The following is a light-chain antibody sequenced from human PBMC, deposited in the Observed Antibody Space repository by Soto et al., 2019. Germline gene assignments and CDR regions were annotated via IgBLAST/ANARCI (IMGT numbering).Light chain of an antibody. J-gene: IGLJ1*01. CDR3: SSYTSSSNLDV. CDR1: SSDVGGYNY. V-gene: IGLV2-14*01. Sequence: QSALTQPASASGSPGQSITISCTGTSSDVGGYNYVSWYQQHPGKAPKLMIYDVSNRPSGVSNRFSGSKSGNTASLTISGLQAEDEADYYCSSYTSSSNLDVFGTGTKVTV. CDR2: DVS.